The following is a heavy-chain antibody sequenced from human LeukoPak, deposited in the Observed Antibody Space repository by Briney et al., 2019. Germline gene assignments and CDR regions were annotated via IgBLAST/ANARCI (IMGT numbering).Heavy chain of an antibody. CDR1: GGSISSSSYY. CDR3: AREEFGFGGVIVLLFDY. V-gene: IGHV4-39*07. D-gene: IGHD3-16*02. Sequence: TSETLSLTCTVSGGSISSSSYYWGWIRQPPEKGLEWIGSIYYSGSTYYNPSLKSRVTISVDTSKNQFSLKLSSVTAADTAVYYCAREEFGFGGVIVLLFDYWGQGTLVTVSS. CDR2: IYYSGST. J-gene: IGHJ4*02.